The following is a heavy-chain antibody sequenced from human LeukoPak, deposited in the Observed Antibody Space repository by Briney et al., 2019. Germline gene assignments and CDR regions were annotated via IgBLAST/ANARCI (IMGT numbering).Heavy chain of an antibody. Sequence: GASVKVSCKASGYTFTGYYMHGVRQAPGQGLEWMGWINPNSGGTNYAQKFQGRVTMTRDTAISTAYMELSRLSSDDTAVYYCARGRDIVVVTAASNWFDPWGQGTLVTVSS. CDR1: GYTFTGYY. CDR3: ARGRDIVVVTAASNWFDP. CDR2: INPNSGGT. V-gene: IGHV1-2*02. D-gene: IGHD2-2*01. J-gene: IGHJ5*02.